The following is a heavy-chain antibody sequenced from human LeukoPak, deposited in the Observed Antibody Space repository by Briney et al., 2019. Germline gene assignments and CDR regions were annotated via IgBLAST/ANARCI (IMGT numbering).Heavy chain of an antibody. J-gene: IGHJ4*02. Sequence: PSQTLSLTCTVSGGSISSGGYYWSWIRRPPGKGLEWIGYIYHSGSTYYNPSLKSRVTISVDRSKNQFSLKLSSVTAADTAVYYCARGTRLDYWGQGTLVTVSS. V-gene: IGHV4-30-2*01. CDR2: IYHSGST. CDR3: ARGTRLDY. CDR1: GGSISSGGYY. D-gene: IGHD6-6*01.